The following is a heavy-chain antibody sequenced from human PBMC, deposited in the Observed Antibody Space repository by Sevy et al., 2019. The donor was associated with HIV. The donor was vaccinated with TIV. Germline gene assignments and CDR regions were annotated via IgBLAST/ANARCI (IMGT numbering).Heavy chain of an antibody. D-gene: IGHD3-22*01. CDR3: ARGVVITKLLDY. V-gene: IGHV4-61*01. J-gene: IGHJ4*02. Sequence: SETLSLTCTVSGGSVSSGSYYWSWIRQPPGKGLEWIGYIYYSGSTNYNPSLKSRVTISVDTSKNQFPLKLSSVTAADTAVYYCARGVVITKLLDYWGQGTLVTVSS. CDR1: GGSVSSGSYY. CDR2: IYYSGST.